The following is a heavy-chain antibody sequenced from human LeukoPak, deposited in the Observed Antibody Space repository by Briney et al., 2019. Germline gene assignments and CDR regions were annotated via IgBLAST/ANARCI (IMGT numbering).Heavy chain of an antibody. J-gene: IGHJ4*02. CDR1: GFTFSSYA. CDR2: ISGSGGST. Sequence: PGGSLRLSCAASGFTFSSYAMSWVRQAPGKGLEWVSAISGSGGSTYYADSVKGRFTISRDNSKNTLYLQMNSLRAEDTAVYYCAKADLFNYGRRGYYFDYWGQGTLVPVSS. V-gene: IGHV3-23*01. D-gene: IGHD4-17*01. CDR3: AKADLFNYGRRGYYFDY.